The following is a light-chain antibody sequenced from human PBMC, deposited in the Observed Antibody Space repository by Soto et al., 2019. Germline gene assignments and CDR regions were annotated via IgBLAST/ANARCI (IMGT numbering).Light chain of an antibody. Sequence: QPASVSGSPGQSITISCTGTSHDVGNYNYVSWYQHHPGKAPKLMIYDVSNRPSGVSDRFSGSKSGNTASLTISGLQAEDEADYYCYSYTTSSTYVFGTGTKLTVL. CDR2: DVS. J-gene: IGLJ1*01. CDR3: YSYTTSSTYV. CDR1: SHDVGNYNY. V-gene: IGLV2-14*03.